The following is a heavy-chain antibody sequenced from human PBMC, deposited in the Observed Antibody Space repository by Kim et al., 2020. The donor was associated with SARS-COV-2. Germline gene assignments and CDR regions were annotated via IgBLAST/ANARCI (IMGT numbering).Heavy chain of an antibody. V-gene: IGHV4-34*01. J-gene: IGHJ4*02. Sequence: RVTISVDTSKNQFSLKLSSVTAADTAVYYCARGRGMITFGGVILGYYFDYWGQGTLVTVSS. CDR3: ARGRGMITFGGVILGYYFDY. D-gene: IGHD3-16*02.